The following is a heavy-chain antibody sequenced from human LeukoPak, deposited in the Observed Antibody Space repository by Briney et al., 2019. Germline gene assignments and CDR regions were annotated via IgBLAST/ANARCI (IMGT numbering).Heavy chain of an antibody. CDR1: GGSFSGYY. Sequence: PSQTLSLTCAVDGGSFSGYYWSWIRQPPGKGLEWIGEINHSGSTNYNPSLKSRVTISVDTSKNQFSLKLSSVTAVDTAVYYCARHTNYYDSSGYYAFDYWGQGTLVTVSS. V-gene: IGHV4-34*01. J-gene: IGHJ4*02. D-gene: IGHD3-22*01. CDR3: ARHTNYYDSSGYYAFDY. CDR2: INHSGST.